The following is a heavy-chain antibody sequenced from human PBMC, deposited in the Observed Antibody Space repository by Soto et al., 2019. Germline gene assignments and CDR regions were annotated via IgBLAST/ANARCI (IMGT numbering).Heavy chain of an antibody. Sequence: PGESLKISSKGSGYSFTSFWISWVRQMPGKGLEWMGRIDPSDSYTNYSPSFQGHVTISADKSISTAYLQWSSLKASDTAMYYCARIHVGIAAADVLYYYGMDVWGQGTTVTVSS. CDR3: ARIHVGIAAADVLYYYGMDV. CDR2: IDPSDSYT. D-gene: IGHD6-13*01. CDR1: GYSFTSFW. V-gene: IGHV5-10-1*01. J-gene: IGHJ6*02.